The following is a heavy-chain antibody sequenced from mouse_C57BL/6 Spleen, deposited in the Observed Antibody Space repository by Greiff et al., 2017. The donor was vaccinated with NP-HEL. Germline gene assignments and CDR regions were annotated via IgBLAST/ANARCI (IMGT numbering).Heavy chain of an antibody. Sequence: EVQLQQSGTVLARPGASVKMSCKTSGYTFTSYWMHWVKQRPGQGLEWIGAIYPGNSDTSYNQKFKGKAKLTAVTSASTAYMELSSLTNEDSAVYYCTRNYGSSYWFAYWGQGTLVTVSA. V-gene: IGHV1-5*01. D-gene: IGHD1-1*01. CDR2: IYPGNSDT. J-gene: IGHJ3*01. CDR1: GYTFTSYW. CDR3: TRNYGSSYWFAY.